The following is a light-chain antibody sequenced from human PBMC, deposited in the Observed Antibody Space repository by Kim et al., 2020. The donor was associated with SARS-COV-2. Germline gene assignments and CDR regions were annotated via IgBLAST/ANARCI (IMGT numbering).Light chain of an antibody. J-gene: IGKJ3*01. CDR1: QGIRSY. CDR3: LQYFIDPFT. CDR2: AAS. V-gene: IGKV1-8*01. Sequence: AIRMTQSPSSFSASTGDRVTITCRASQGIRSYLAWYQQKPGKAPKILIYAASTLQSGVPSRFSGSGSGTDFTLTITCLQSEDFATYYCLQYFIDPFTFGPGT.